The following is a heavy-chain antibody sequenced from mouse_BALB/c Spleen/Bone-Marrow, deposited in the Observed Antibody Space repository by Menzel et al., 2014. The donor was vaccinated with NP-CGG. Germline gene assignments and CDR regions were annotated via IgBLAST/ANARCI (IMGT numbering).Heavy chain of an antibody. Sequence: LVESGASVKISCKASGYTFTDSNMDWVKQSHGKSLEWIGDINPTYDSTSYNQKFKGKATLTVDKSSSTAYMELRSLTSEDTAVYYCARSRYFDVWGAGTTVTVSS. V-gene: IGHV1-18*01. J-gene: IGHJ1*01. CDR2: INPTYDST. CDR1: GYTFTDSN. CDR3: ARSRYFDV.